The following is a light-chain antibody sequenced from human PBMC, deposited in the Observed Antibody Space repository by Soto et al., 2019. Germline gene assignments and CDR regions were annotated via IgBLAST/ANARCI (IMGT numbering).Light chain of an antibody. Sequence: EIVMTQSPGTLSLSPGERATLSCRTSQSVSSSYLAWYQQKPGQAPRLLIYGASNRATGIPDRFSGSGSGTDFTLTISRLETEDFAVYYCQQYGRSPWRFGQGTNVDIK. J-gene: IGKJ1*01. CDR1: QSVSSSY. CDR3: QQYGRSPWR. CDR2: GAS. V-gene: IGKV3-20*01.